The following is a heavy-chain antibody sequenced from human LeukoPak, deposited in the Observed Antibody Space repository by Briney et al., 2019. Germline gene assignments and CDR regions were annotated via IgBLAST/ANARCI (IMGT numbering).Heavy chain of an antibody. CDR2: IYYSGIT. D-gene: IGHD3-3*01. J-gene: IGHJ5*02. CDR3: ARLGYDFWSGYSNWFDP. Sequence: SETLSLXCTVSGGSISSSSYYWGWIRQPPGKGLEWIGSIYYSGITYYNPSLKSRVTISVDTSKNQFSLKLSSVTAADTAVYYCARLGYDFWSGYSNWFDPWGQGTLVTVSS. V-gene: IGHV4-39*01. CDR1: GGSISSSSYY.